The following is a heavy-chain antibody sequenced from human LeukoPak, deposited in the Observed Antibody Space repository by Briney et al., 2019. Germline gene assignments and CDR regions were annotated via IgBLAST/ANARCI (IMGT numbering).Heavy chain of an antibody. CDR2: IYTSEST. CDR1: GGSISSSNYY. CDR3: ARVTGYDWESSYDY. J-gene: IGHJ4*02. D-gene: IGHD5-12*01. Sequence: SQTLSLTCSVSGGSISSSNYYWSWIRQPAGKGLEWIGRIYTSESTNYNPSLKSRVTISVDTSKNQFSLKLSSVTAADTAVYYCARVTGYDWESSYDYWGQGTLVTVSS. V-gene: IGHV4-61*02.